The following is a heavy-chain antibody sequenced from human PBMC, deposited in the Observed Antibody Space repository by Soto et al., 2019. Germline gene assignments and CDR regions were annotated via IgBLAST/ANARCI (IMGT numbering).Heavy chain of an antibody. CDR2: IYSGGST. CDR1: GFAVSSNC. Sequence: GGSLRLSCEVSGFAVSSNCMSWVRQAPGKGLEWVSVIYSGGSTYYADSVKGRFTISRDNSKNTLYLQMNSLRAEDTAVYYCVGFGAFDIWGQGTMVTVSS. CDR3: VGFGAFDI. D-gene: IGHD3-10*01. J-gene: IGHJ3*02. V-gene: IGHV3-66*01.